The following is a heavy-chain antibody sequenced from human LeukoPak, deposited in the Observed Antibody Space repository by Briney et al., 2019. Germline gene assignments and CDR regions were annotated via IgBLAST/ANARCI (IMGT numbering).Heavy chain of an antibody. V-gene: IGHV3-9*01. CDR2: ISWNSGSI. CDR3: AKDMKGSGSLGPGGSHAFDI. J-gene: IGHJ3*02. D-gene: IGHD3-10*01. Sequence: GGSLRLSCAASGFTFDDYAMHWVRQAPGKGLEWVSGISWNSGSIGYADSVKGRFTISRDNAKNSLYLQMNSLRAEDTALYYCAKDMKGSGSLGPGGSHAFDIWGQGTMVTVSS. CDR1: GFTFDDYA.